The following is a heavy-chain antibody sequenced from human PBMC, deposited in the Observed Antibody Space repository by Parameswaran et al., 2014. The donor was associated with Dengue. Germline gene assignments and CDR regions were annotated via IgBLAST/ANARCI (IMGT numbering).Heavy chain of an antibody. J-gene: IGHJ6*02. V-gene: IGHV3-74*01. D-gene: IGHD3-3*01. CDR3: ARDRFLEWPYYYYYGMDV. CDR2: INSDGSST. Sequence: WIRQPPGKGLVWVSRINSDGSSTSYADSVKGRFTISRDNAKNTLYLQMNSLRAEDTAVYYCARDRFLEWPYYYYYGMDVWGQGTTVTVSS.